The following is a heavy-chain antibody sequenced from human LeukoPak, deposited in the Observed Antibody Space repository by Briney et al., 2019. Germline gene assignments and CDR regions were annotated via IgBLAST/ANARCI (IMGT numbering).Heavy chain of an antibody. CDR3: ARVRTIFGVVIPEFDY. D-gene: IGHD3-3*01. Sequence: GGSLRLSCAASGFTFSSYWMSWVRQAPGKGLEWVANIKQDGSEKYYVDSVKGRFTISRDNAKNSLYLQMNSLRAEDTAVYYCARVRTIFGVVIPEFDYWGQGTLDTVSS. J-gene: IGHJ4*02. V-gene: IGHV3-7*01. CDR2: IKQDGSEK. CDR1: GFTFSSYW.